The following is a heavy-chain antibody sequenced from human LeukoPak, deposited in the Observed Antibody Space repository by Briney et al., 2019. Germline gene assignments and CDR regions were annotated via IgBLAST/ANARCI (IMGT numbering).Heavy chain of an antibody. J-gene: IGHJ4*02. D-gene: IGHD3-9*01. CDR1: GVTFSSYS. CDR2: ISSSSSTI. Sequence: VGALRLSCAASGVTFSSYSMNWVRQAPGKGLEGVSYISSSSSTIYYADSVKGRFTISRDNAKNSLYLKMNRLRAEDTAVYYCARVLRYFDSLSPPDYWGQGTLVTVSS. V-gene: IGHV3-48*01. CDR3: ARVLRYFDSLSPPDY.